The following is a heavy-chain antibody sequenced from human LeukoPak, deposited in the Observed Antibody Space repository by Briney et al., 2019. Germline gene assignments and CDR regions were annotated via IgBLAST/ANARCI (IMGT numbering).Heavy chain of an antibody. CDR1: GFTFSSYG. V-gene: IGHV3-74*01. Sequence: PGRSLRLSCAASGFTFSSYGMHWVRQAPGKGLVWVSRIIGDGSSTTYADSVKGRFTISRENAKNTVYLQMNSLRAEDTAVYYCARSIGYVESWGQGTLVTVSS. CDR2: IIGDGSST. CDR3: ARSIGYVES. J-gene: IGHJ5*02. D-gene: IGHD5-18*01.